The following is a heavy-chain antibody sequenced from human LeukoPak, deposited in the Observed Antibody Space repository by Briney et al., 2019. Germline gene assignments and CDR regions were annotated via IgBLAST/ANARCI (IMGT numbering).Heavy chain of an antibody. CDR2: IYYSGST. J-gene: IGHJ4*02. V-gene: IGHV4-59*12. CDR1: GGSISSYY. Sequence: SETLSLTCTVSGGSISSYYWSWIRQPPGKGLEWIGYIYYSGSTNYNPSLKSRVTISVDTSKNQFSLKLSSVTAADTAVYYCARVDTAMFDYWGQGTLVTVSS. D-gene: IGHD5-18*01. CDR3: ARVDTAMFDY.